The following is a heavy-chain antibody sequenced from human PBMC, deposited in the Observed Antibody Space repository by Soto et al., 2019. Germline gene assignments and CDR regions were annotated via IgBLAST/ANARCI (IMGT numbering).Heavy chain of an antibody. V-gene: IGHV2-5*02. J-gene: IGHJ5*02. D-gene: IGHD3-22*01. CDR1: GFSLSTSGVG. CDR2: IYWDDDK. Sequence: QITLKESGPTLVKPTQTLTLTCTFSGFSLSTSGVGVGWIRQPPGKALEWLALIYWDDDKRYSPSLKSRLTITKDTSNNQVLLTMPNMDPVDTATYYCAHFTYYYDSSGYYRWFDPWGQGTLVTVSS. CDR3: AHFTYYYDSSGYYRWFDP.